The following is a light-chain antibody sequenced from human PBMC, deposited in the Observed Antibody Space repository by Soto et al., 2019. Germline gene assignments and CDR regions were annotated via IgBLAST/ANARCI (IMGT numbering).Light chain of an antibody. CDR1: SSNIGGNS. CDR3: AAWDDNLDGWV. Sequence: QSVLTQPPSASGTPGQRVTISCSGSSSNIGGNSGNWYQQLPGTAPKLLIYSNNQRPSGVPDRFSGSKSGTSASLAISGLQSEDEADYYCAAWDDNLDGWVFGGGTKLTVL. J-gene: IGLJ3*02. V-gene: IGLV1-44*01. CDR2: SNN.